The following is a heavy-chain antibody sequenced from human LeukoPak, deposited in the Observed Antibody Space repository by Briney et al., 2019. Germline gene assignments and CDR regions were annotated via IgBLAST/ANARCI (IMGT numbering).Heavy chain of an antibody. CDR2: IYYSGST. J-gene: IGHJ4*02. Sequence: SETLSLTCTVSGGSISSYYWSWIRQPPGKGLEWIGYIYYSGSTNYNPSLKSRVTISVDTSKNQFSLKLSSVTAADTAVYYCARIPRRWEVFDYWGRGTLVTVSS. D-gene: IGHD1-26*01. V-gene: IGHV4-59*01. CDR3: ARIPRRWEVFDY. CDR1: GGSISSYY.